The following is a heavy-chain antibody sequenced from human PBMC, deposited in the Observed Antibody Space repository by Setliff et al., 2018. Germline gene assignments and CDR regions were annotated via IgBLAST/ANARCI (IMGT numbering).Heavy chain of an antibody. CDR2: IIPIFGTT. CDR3: AREGVDTRSSTDYRYYMDV. Sequence: SVKVSCKISGGPFRSYAINWVRQAPGQGLEWMGGIIPIFGTTDYAQKFHGRVTIITGESTSTAYMELSSLTSDDTAVYYCAREGVDTRSSTDYRYYMDVWGKGTTVTVSS. D-gene: IGHD5-18*01. V-gene: IGHV1-69*05. CDR1: GGPFRSYA. J-gene: IGHJ6*03.